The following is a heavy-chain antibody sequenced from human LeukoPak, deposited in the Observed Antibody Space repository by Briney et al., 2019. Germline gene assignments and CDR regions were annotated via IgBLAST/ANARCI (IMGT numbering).Heavy chain of an antibody. CDR2: IYISGST. J-gene: IGHJ3*02. CDR3: ARADRSGYFGNVVAFDI. CDR1: GGSINSGSYS. D-gene: IGHD3-22*01. V-gene: IGHV4-61*02. Sequence: SETLSLTCTVSGGSINSGSYSWTWIRQPAGKGLEWIGRIYISGSTNYTPSLKSRVTISADTSKNQFSLKLSSVTAADTAVYYCARADRSGYFGNVVAFDIWGQGTMVTVSS.